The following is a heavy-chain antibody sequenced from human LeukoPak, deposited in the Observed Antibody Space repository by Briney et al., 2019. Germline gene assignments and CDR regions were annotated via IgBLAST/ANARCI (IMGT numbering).Heavy chain of an antibody. CDR3: ARRPRGHSYGPALDY. CDR2: ISSSSSYI. J-gene: IGHJ4*02. Sequence: GGSLRLSCAASGFTFSSYSMNWVRQAPGKGLEWVSSISSSSSYIYYADSVKGRFTISRDNAKNSLYLQMNSLRAEDTAVYYCARRPRGHSYGPALDYWGQGTLVTVSS. V-gene: IGHV3-21*01. D-gene: IGHD5-18*01. CDR1: GFTFSSYS.